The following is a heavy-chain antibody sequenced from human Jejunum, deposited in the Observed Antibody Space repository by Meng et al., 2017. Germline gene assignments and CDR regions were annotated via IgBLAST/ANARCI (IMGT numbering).Heavy chain of an antibody. J-gene: IGHJ3*01. Sequence: GGSLRLSCVTSGFTLSTYWMTWVRQAPGKGLEWVADIKQDGSEKNYVDSVKGRFTISRDNGKNSLYLQMNSLRAEDTAVYYCVRDPSTSHWLRFLFWDVWGPGTTVTVSS. CDR1: GFTLSTYW. V-gene: IGHV3-7*01. D-gene: IGHD5-12*01. CDR2: IKQDGSEK. CDR3: VRDPSTSHWLRFLFWDV.